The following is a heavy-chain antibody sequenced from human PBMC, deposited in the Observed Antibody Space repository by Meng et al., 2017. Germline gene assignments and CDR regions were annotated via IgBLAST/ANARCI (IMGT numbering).Heavy chain of an antibody. CDR1: GFTFSNGW. J-gene: IGHJ4*02. V-gene: IGHV3-15*01. Sequence: VEAGGGLVKAGGSPSLSCSACGFTFSNGWISWVRQAPGKGLEWVGRIKSKTDGGTTDYAAPVKGRFTISRDDSKNTLYLQMNSLKTEDTAVYYCTTDLSPPFDYWGQGTLVTVSS. CDR2: IKSKTDGGTT. CDR3: TTDLSPPFDY.